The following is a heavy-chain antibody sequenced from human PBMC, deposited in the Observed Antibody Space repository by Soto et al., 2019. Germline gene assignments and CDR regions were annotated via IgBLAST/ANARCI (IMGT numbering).Heavy chain of an antibody. CDR3: AAAIRGEYYFGH. V-gene: IGHV3-23*01. Sequence: EVQLLESGGGLVQPGGSLRLSCAASGFTFSSYAMSWVRHAPGKRLEWVSAISGSGGSTYYADSLKGRFTISRDNSKNTLYLQMTSLRDKVTAVYYCAAAIRGEYYFGHWGQGTLVTVFS. J-gene: IGHJ4*02. CDR2: ISGSGGST. D-gene: IGHD3-10*01. CDR1: GFTFSSYA.